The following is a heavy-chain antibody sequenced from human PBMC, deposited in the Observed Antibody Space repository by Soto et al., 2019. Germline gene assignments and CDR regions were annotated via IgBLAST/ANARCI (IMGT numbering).Heavy chain of an antibody. CDR1: GAMFRNSA. CDR3: ARARLSNGDPNIYFFYGLDV. Sequence: QVQLVQSGAEVKRPGSSVTVSCKAYGAMFRNSAFTWVRQAPGQGLAWMGVIIPLFRKTNVAQNFQGRVTFTADESTSSLYMEASSLTSEDTAVYYCARARLSNGDPNIYFFYGLDVWGQGTTITVSS. J-gene: IGHJ6*02. V-gene: IGHV1-69*01. CDR2: IIPLFRKT. D-gene: IGHD3-10*01.